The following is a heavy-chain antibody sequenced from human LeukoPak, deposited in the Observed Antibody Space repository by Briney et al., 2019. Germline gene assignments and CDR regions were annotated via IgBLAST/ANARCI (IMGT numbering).Heavy chain of an antibody. J-gene: IGHJ3*02. D-gene: IGHD5-24*01. V-gene: IGHV1-69*02. CDR2: IIPILGIA. CDR1: GGTFSSYT. Sequence: SVKVSCKASGGTFSSYTISWVRQAPGQGLEWMGRIIPILGIANYAQKFQGRVTITADKSTSTAYMELSSLRSEDTAVYYCALEGMATLDAFDIRGQGTMVTVSS. CDR3: ALEGMATLDAFDI.